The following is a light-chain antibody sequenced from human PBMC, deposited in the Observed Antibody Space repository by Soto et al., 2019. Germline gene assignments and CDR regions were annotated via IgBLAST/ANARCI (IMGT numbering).Light chain of an antibody. CDR2: ATS. CDR1: QTVSSN. V-gene: IGKV3-15*01. CDR3: QQYNNWPQVS. Sequence: ERVMTQSPATLSASPGESVTLSCRASQTVSSNLAWYQHKPGQAPRLLIYATSTRAPGVPASFSGSGSGSGTEFTHTISSLQSEDFAVYYCQQYNNWPQVSFGPGTKVEIK. J-gene: IGKJ3*01.